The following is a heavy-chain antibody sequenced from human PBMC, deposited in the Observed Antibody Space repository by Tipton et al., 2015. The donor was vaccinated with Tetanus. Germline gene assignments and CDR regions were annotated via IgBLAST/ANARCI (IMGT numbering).Heavy chain of an antibody. J-gene: IGHJ4*02. CDR3: AGKADCSGGSCFSGEFGN. CDR1: GFIFSSYG. Sequence: SLRLSCAASGFIFSSYGIHWVRQAPGKGLEWVAVSWYDGTDQYYADSVKGRFTLSRESSKDTLYLEMNSLRAEDTALCYCAGKADCSGGSCFSGEFGNWGQGTQVTVSS. D-gene: IGHD2-15*01. V-gene: IGHV3-33*01. CDR2: SWYDGTDQ.